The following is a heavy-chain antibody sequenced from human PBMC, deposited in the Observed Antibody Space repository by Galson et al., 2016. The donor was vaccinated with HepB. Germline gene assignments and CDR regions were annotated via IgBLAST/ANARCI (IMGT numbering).Heavy chain of an antibody. CDR1: GFTFSGHG. CDR2: ISNDGSDK. CDR3: AKLDCGRNCPRDY. V-gene: IGHV3-30*18. D-gene: IGHD2-21*02. J-gene: IGHJ4*02. Sequence: SLRLSCEASGFTFSGHGMHWVRQAPGRGLEWVAVISNDGSDKQYVHPVKGRFTVSRDNSKNTLFLQMNSLRVEDTAVYYCAKLDCGRNCPRDYWGQGTQVTVSS.